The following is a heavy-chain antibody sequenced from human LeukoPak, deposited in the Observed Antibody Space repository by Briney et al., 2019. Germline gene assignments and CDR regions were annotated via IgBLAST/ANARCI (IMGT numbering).Heavy chain of an antibody. V-gene: IGHV3-23*01. CDR2: MSGSGVST. D-gene: IGHD6-6*01. CDR3: AKDWGPYITSSGTDC. J-gene: IGHJ4*02. Sequence: QPGGSLRLSCAASGFTFSSYAMSWVRQAPGKGLEWVSAMSGSGVSTYYADSVKGRFTISRDNSKNTLYLQMNSLTADDTAVYYCAKDWGPYITSSGTDCWGQGTLVTVSP. CDR1: GFTFSSYA.